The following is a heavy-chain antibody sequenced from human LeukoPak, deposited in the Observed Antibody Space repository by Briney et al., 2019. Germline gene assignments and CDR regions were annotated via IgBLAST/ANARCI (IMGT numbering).Heavy chain of an antibody. V-gene: IGHV3-21*01. J-gene: IGHJ5*02. CDR2: ISSSSSYI. Sequence: NSGGSLRLSCAASGFTFSSYWMSWVRQAPGKGLEWVSSISSSSSYIYYADSVKGRFTISRDNAKNSLYLQMNSLRAEDTAVYYCARDSPFGDAGPWGQGTLVTVSS. CDR1: GFTFSSYW. D-gene: IGHD3-10*01. CDR3: ARDSPFGDAGP.